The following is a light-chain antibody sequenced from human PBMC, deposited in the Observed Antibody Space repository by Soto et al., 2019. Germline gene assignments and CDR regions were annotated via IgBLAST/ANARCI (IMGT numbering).Light chain of an antibody. Sequence: DIPMTQSPSSLSASAGDRVTITCQASQDISNHINWYQQKAGKAPKLLINDASNLETGVPSRFSGSGSWTDFTLSISSLQPEEIATYYRQQYVNALTSGGGTKVEIK. CDR2: DAS. V-gene: IGKV1-33*01. J-gene: IGKJ4*01. CDR1: QDISNH. CDR3: QQYVNALT.